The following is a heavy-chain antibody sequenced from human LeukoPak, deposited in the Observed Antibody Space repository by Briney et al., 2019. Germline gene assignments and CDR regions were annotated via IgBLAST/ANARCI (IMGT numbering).Heavy chain of an antibody. D-gene: IGHD3-10*01. J-gene: IGHJ4*02. CDR1: GYTFTCYY. Sequence: ASVKVSCKASGYTFTCYYMHWVRQAPGQGLEWMGWINPNSGGTNYAQKFQGRVTMTRGTSISTAYMELSRLRSDDTAVYYCAREGVYYYGSGSYYKWGLDYWGQGTLVTVSS. CDR2: INPNSGGT. CDR3: AREGVYYYGSGSYYKWGLDY. V-gene: IGHV1-2*02.